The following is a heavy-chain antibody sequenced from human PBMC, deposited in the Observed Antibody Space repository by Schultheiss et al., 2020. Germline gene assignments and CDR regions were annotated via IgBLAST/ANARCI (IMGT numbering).Heavy chain of an antibody. Sequence: ASVKVSCKASGYTFTSYGISWVRQAPGQGLEWMGWISAYNGNTNYAQKLQGRVTMTTDTSTSTAYMELRSLRSDDTAVYYCARGDILTGYLDYYGMDVWGQGTTVTVSS. V-gene: IGHV1-18*04. D-gene: IGHD3-9*01. CDR1: GYTFTSYG. J-gene: IGHJ6*02. CDR3: ARGDILTGYLDYYGMDV. CDR2: ISAYNGNT.